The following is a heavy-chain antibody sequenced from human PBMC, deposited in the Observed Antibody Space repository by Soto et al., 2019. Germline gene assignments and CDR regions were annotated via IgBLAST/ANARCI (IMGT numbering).Heavy chain of an antibody. CDR2: TRNKANSYST. Sequence: SGGSLRLSCAVSGFTLRDHYMDWVRQAPGKGLEWVGRTRNKANSYSTDYAASVKGRFTISRDDSKNSLYLQMNSLKSEDTAVYFCARPPYGRGPDGAFDIWGHGTMVTVSS. CDR1: GFTLRDHY. CDR3: ARPPYGRGPDGAFDI. V-gene: IGHV3-72*01. J-gene: IGHJ3*02. D-gene: IGHD2-8*01.